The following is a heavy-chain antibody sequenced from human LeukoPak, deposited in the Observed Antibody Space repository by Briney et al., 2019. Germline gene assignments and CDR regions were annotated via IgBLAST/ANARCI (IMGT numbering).Heavy chain of an antibody. D-gene: IGHD5-24*01. CDR1: GFTFSSYSMN. Sequence: GSLRLSCAASGFTFSSYSMNWVRQPPGKGLEWIGSIYYSGSTYYNPSLKSRVTISVDTSKNQFSLKLSSVTAADTAVYYCARRRDGYKRSYYFDYWGQGTLVTVSS. V-gene: IGHV4-39*01. J-gene: IGHJ4*02. CDR2: IYYSGST. CDR3: ARRRDGYKRSYYFDY.